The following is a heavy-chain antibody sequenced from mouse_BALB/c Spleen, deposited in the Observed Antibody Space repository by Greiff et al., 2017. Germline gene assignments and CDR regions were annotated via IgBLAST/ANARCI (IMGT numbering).Heavy chain of an antibody. D-gene: IGHD1-3*01. CDR2: IRSKSNNYAT. J-gene: IGHJ4*01. CDR1: GFTFNTYA. Sequence: EVKVEESGGGLVQPKGSLKLSCAASGFTFNTYAMNWVRQAPGKGLEWVARIRSKSNNYATYYADSVKDRFTISRDDSQSMLYLQMNNLKTEDTAMYYCVRHITGYYAMDYWGQGTSVTVSS. V-gene: IGHV10-1*02. CDR3: VRHITGYYAMDY.